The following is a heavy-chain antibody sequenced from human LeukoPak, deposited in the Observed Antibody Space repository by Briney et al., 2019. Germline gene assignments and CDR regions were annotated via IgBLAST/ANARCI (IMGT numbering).Heavy chain of an antibody. D-gene: IGHD3-9*01. CDR1: GFSFSNYG. J-gene: IGHJ4*02. CDR3: ARDIGLTGYTLDFDY. Sequence: GGPLRLSCTASGFSFSNYGMHWVRQAPGKGLEWVTVIWSDGSKQYYVDSVRGRFTISRDDSKNIVYLQMNSLRVEDTAVYYCARDIGLTGYTLDFDYWGQGTLVTVSS. V-gene: IGHV3-33*01. CDR2: IWSDGSKQ.